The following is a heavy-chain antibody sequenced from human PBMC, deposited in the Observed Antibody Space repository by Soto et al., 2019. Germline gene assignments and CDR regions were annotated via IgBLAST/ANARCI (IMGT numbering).Heavy chain of an antibody. CDR2: ISGSGGST. V-gene: IGHV3-23*01. CDR1: GFTFSSYA. D-gene: IGHD3-22*01. CDR3: AKGRFPYYDSSGYYYVFYY. J-gene: IGHJ4*02. Sequence: GGSLSLSCAASGFTFSSYAMSWVRQAPGKGLEWVSAISGSGGSTYYADSVKGRFTISRDNSKNTLYLQMNSLRAEDTAVYYCAKGRFPYYDSSGYYYVFYYWGQGTLVTVSS.